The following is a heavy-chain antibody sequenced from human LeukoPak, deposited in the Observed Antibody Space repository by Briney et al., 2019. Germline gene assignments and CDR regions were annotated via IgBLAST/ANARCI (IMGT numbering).Heavy chain of an antibody. CDR1: GSTFSSYA. Sequence: GGSLRLSCAASGSTFSSYAMSWVRQAPGKGLEWVSAISGSGGSTYYADSVKGRFTISRDNSKNTLYLQMNSLRAEDTAVYYCAKDWWSYDILTGYYAFDYWGQGTLVTVSS. J-gene: IGHJ4*02. CDR2: ISGSGGST. CDR3: AKDWWSYDILTGYYAFDY. V-gene: IGHV3-23*01. D-gene: IGHD3-9*01.